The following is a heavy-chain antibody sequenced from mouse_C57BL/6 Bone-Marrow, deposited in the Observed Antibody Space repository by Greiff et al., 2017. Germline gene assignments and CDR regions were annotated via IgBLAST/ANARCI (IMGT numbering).Heavy chain of an antibody. J-gene: IGHJ3*01. D-gene: IGHD2-13*01. V-gene: IGHV5-12*01. CDR2: ISNGGGST. CDR3: ARHDFFAY. Sequence: EVKLMESGGGLVQPGGSLKLSCAASGFTFSDYYMYWVRQTPEKRLEWVAYISNGGGSTYYPDTVKGRFTISRDNAKNTLYLQMSRLKSEDTAMYYCARHDFFAYWGQGTLVTVSA. CDR1: GFTFSDYY.